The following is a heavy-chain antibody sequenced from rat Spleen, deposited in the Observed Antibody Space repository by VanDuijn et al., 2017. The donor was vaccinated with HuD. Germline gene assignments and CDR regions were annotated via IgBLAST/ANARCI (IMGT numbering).Heavy chain of an antibody. CDR1: GFTFSDNY. CDR2: ISHDGSST. CDR3: VRSVFDY. J-gene: IGHJ2*01. Sequence: EVQLVESDGGLVQPGRSLKLSCAVSGFTFSDNYMAWVRQAPTKGLEWVATISHDGSSTYYRDPEKGRFTISRDNANSTLYLQMDSLRSEDTATYYCVRSVFDYWGQGVMVTVSS. V-gene: IGHV5-29*01.